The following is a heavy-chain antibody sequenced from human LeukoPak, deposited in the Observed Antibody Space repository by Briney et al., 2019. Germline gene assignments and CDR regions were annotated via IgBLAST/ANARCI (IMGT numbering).Heavy chain of an antibody. V-gene: IGHV4-4*09. CDR3: ARQKCTSTSCLTKNAFDI. J-gene: IGHJ3*02. Sequence: SETLSLTSTVSGSISSYYWSWIRQPPGKGLECIGYIYTSGSTNYNPSLKSRVTISVDTSKNQFSLDLSSVTAADTAVYYCARQKCTSTSCLTKNAFDIWGQGTMVTVSS. CDR2: IYTSGST. D-gene: IGHD2-2*01. CDR1: GSISSYY.